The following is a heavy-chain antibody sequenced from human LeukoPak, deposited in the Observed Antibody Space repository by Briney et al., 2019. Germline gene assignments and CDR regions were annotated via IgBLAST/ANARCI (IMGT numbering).Heavy chain of an antibody. D-gene: IGHD4-17*01. V-gene: IGHV1-8*01. Sequence: ASVKVSCKASGYTFTSYDIKWVRRATGQGLEWMGWMNPNSGNTGYAQKFQGRVTMTRNTSISTAYMELSSLRSEDAAVYYCARRGVTTGFGYWGQGTLVTVSS. J-gene: IGHJ4*02. CDR2: MNPNSGNT. CDR1: GYTFTSYD. CDR3: ARRGVTTGFGY.